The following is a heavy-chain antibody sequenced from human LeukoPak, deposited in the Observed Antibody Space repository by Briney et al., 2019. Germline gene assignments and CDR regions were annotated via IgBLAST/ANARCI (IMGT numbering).Heavy chain of an antibody. CDR1: GFTFGSYW. Sequence: GGSLRLSCEASGFTFGSYWMNWVRQAPGKGLEWVANIKLDGSEKYYADSVKGRFTISRDNARNSLYVQMNSLRVEDTGVYYCGRDSGLTGNDLLEYWGQGTLVTVSS. CDR3: GRDSGLTGNDLLEY. D-gene: IGHD5-12*01. V-gene: IGHV3-7*01. CDR2: IKLDGSEK. J-gene: IGHJ4*02.